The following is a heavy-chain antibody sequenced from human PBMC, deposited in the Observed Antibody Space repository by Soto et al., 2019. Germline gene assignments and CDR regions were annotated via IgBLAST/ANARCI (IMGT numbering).Heavy chain of an antibody. V-gene: IGHV4-34*01. Sequence: QVQLQQWGAGLLKPSETLSLTCAVYGGSFSGYYWSWIRQPPGKGLEWIGEINHSGSTNYNPSLKSRVTISVDTSKNQFSLKLSSVTTADTAVYYCARARGRDGYNSDYWGQGTLVTVSS. D-gene: IGHD5-12*01. CDR2: INHSGST. CDR1: GGSFSGYY. J-gene: IGHJ4*02. CDR3: ARARGRDGYNSDY.